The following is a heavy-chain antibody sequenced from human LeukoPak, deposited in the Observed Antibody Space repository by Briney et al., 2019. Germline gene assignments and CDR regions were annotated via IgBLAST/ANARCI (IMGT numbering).Heavy chain of an antibody. J-gene: IGHJ4*02. Sequence: GGSLRLSCTASGFTLGRHDMHWVRQTPGKGLEWVAALASGSQTFYAGSVKGRFTVSRDDAKNSLYLQMNSLRAGDTAVYYCVREARGYHYTYFDYWGQGTLVTVSS. CDR2: LASGSQT. CDR3: VREARGYHYTYFDY. V-gene: IGHV3-13*01. D-gene: IGHD5-18*01. CDR1: GFTLGRHD.